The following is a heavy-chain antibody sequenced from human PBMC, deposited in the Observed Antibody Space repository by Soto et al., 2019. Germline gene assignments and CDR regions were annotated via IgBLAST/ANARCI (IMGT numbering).Heavy chain of an antibody. D-gene: IGHD7-27*01. CDR1: GYTFSSYA. J-gene: IGHJ4*02. V-gene: IGHV1-3*01. CDR2: INAGYGNT. Sequence: ASVKVSCKASGYTFSSYAMQWVRQAPGQRLEWMGWINAGYGNTKSSQKFQDRVTISRDTSASTAYMELTSPRSEDTAVYYCARDTGDGTFDFWGQGTLVTVSS. CDR3: ARDTGDGTFDF.